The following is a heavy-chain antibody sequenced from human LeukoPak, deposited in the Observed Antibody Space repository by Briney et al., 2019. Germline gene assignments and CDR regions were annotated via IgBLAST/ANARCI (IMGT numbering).Heavy chain of an antibody. V-gene: IGHV4-61*02. CDR2: IYTSGST. D-gene: IGHD2-2*01. CDR3: ARELSYCSSTSCYPDY. J-gene: IGHJ4*02. CDR1: GGSISSGSYY. Sequence: PSQTLSLTCTVSGGSISSGSYYWSWIRQPAGKGLEWIGRIYTSGSTNYNPSLKSRVTISVDTSKNQFSLKLSSVTAADTAVYYCARELSYCSSTSCYPDYWGQGTLVTVSS.